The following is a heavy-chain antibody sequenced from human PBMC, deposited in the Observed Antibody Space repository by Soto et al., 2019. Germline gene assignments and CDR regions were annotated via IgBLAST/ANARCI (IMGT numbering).Heavy chain of an antibody. J-gene: IGHJ4*02. CDR2: ISAYNGNT. D-gene: IGHD3-10*01. CDR3: ASWYYGSGSYYDSDY. CDR1: GYTFTSYG. V-gene: IGHV1-18*01. Sequence: ASVKVSCKASGYTFTSYGITWVRRAPGQGLEWIGWISAYNGNTNYAQKLQGRVTMTTDTSTSTAYMELRSLRSDDTAVYYCASWYYGSGSYYDSDYWGQGTLVTVSS.